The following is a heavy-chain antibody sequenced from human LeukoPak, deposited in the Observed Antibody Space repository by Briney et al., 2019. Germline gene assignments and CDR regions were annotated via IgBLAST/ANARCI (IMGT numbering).Heavy chain of an antibody. J-gene: IGHJ4*02. Sequence: SETLSLTCTVSGYSISSSSYYWGWIRQPPGKGLKWIGSIYYSGSTYYNPSLKSRVTISVDTSKNQFSLKLSSVTAADTAVYYCARRRGSSFPYYFDYWGQGTLVTVSS. D-gene: IGHD6-13*01. CDR1: GYSISSSSYY. CDR2: IYYSGST. CDR3: ARRRGSSFPYYFDY. V-gene: IGHV4-39*01.